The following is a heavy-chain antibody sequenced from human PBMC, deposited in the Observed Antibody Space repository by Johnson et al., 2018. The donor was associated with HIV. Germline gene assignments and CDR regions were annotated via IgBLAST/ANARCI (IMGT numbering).Heavy chain of an antibody. CDR3: AKGEAQEGWIQLQLYALDF. Sequence: QVQLVESGGGLVQPGGSLRLSCVVSGFNVSSNYMSWVRQAPGKGLEWVSYISSSGSIIYYGDSVKGRFTISRDNAKNSLYLQMHSLRAEDTAVYYCAKGEAQEGWIQLQLYALDFWGQGTMVTVSS. CDR1: GFNVSSNY. D-gene: IGHD1-1*01. CDR2: ISSSGSII. J-gene: IGHJ3*01. V-gene: IGHV3-11*04.